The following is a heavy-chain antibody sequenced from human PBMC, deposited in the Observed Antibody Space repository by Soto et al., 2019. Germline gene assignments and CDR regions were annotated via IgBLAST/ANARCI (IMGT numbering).Heavy chain of an antibody. Sequence: PGGSLRLSCAASGFTFSTYAMSWVRQAPGKGLEWVSAISGSGSNTYYADSVKSRFTISRDDSKSTLYLQMNSLRAEDTAVYYCARDPSHSYYTLFYYFDYWGQGTLVTVSS. CDR2: ISGSGSNT. J-gene: IGHJ4*02. D-gene: IGHD1-26*01. CDR1: GFTFSTYA. V-gene: IGHV3-23*01. CDR3: ARDPSHSYYTLFYYFDY.